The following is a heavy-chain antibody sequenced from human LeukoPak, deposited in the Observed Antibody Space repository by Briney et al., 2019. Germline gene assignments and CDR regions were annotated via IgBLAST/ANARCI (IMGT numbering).Heavy chain of an antibody. D-gene: IGHD1-14*01. V-gene: IGHV4-59*01. J-gene: IGHJ4*02. CDR3: ARDLGRNPALYYFDY. CDR1: GGYISSYY. Sequence: SETLSLTCTVSGGYISSYYWRWIRQPPGKGLECIGYIYYSGSTNYNPSLKSRVTISVDTSKSQFSLKVNSVTAADTAVCYCARDLGRNPALYYFDYWGQGSLVSVCS. CDR2: IYYSGST.